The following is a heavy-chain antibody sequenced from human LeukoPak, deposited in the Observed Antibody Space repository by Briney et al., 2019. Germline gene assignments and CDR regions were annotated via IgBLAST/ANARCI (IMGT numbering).Heavy chain of an antibody. CDR3: ARAHIVVVVAATPLDY. J-gene: IGHJ4*02. V-gene: IGHV3-30*03. Sequence: PGRSLRLSCAASGFTFSSYGMHWVRQAPGKGLEWVAVISYDGSNKYYADSVKGRSTISRDNSKNTLYLQMNSLRAEDTAVYYCARAHIVVVVAATPLDYWGQGTLVTVSS. D-gene: IGHD2-15*01. CDR2: ISYDGSNK. CDR1: GFTFSSYG.